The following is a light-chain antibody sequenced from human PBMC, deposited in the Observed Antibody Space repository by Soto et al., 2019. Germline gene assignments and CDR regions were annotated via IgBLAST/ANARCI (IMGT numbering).Light chain of an antibody. Sequence: EIVMTQSPATLSVSPGERATLSCRASQSVSSNLAWYQQKPGQGPRLLFYGASTRATGIPARFIGSGSGTAFTLPIISLLSEDFAVYYCQQSNSWPYTFGQGTKLEI. CDR2: GAS. CDR3: QQSNSWPYT. V-gene: IGKV3-15*01. J-gene: IGKJ2*01. CDR1: QSVSSN.